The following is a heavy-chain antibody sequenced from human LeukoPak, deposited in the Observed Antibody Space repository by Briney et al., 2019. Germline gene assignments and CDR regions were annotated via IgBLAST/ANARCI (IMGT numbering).Heavy chain of an antibody. CDR1: GYSFVGYG. CDR3: ARQVNWDYFDS. Sequence: GASVKVSCKASGYSFVGYGITWVRQAPGQGLEWMGWFNPENGNTNYAQKVQGRVTMTADTSTSTSYMELRSLRSDDTAVYYCARQVNWDYFDSWGQGTLVTVSS. D-gene: IGHD7-27*01. V-gene: IGHV1-18*01. J-gene: IGHJ4*02. CDR2: FNPENGNT.